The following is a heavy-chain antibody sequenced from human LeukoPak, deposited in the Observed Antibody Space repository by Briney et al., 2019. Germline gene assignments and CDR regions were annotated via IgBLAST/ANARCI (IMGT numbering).Heavy chain of an antibody. CDR2: IGTAGDT. V-gene: IGHV3-13*01. D-gene: IGHD3-22*01. Sequence: GGSLRLSCAASGFTFSSYDMHWVRQATGKGLEWVSAIGTAGDTYYPGSVKGRFTISRENAKNSLYLQMNSLRAGDTAVYYCARSPPGDRVRDWGQGTLVTVSS. CDR3: ARSPPGDRVRD. J-gene: IGHJ4*02. CDR1: GFTFSSYD.